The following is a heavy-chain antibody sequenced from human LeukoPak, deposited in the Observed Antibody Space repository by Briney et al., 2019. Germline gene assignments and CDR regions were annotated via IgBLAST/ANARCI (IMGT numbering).Heavy chain of an antibody. J-gene: IGHJ4*02. CDR2: ISYDGSNK. CDR1: GFTFSSYA. CDR3: AREVYSYGPLPYFDY. D-gene: IGHD5-18*01. V-gene: IGHV3-30-3*01. Sequence: PPGGSLRLSCAASGFTFSSYAMHWVRQAPGKGLEWVAVISYDGSNKYYADSVKGRFTTSRDNSKNTLYLQMNSLRAEDTAVYYCAREVYSYGPLPYFDYWGQGTLVTVSS.